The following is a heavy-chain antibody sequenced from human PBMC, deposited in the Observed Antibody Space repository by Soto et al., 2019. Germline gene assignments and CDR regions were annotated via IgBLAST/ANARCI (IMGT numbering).Heavy chain of an antibody. V-gene: IGHV3-23*01. CDR3: AKDRGQTTVTTVDY. Sequence: EVQLLESGGGLVQPGGSLRLSCAASGFTFSSYAMSWVRQAPGKGLEWVSVISGSGDSTYNADSVKGRFTISRDNSKSTLYLQMNSLRAEDTAVYYCAKDRGQTTVTTVDYWGQGTLVTVSS. D-gene: IGHD4-17*01. CDR1: GFTFSSYA. CDR2: ISGSGDST. J-gene: IGHJ4*02.